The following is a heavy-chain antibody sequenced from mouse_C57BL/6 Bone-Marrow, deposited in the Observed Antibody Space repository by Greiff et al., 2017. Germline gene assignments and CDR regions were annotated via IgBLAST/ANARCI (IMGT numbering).Heavy chain of an antibody. Sequence: EVMLVESGEGLVKPGGSLKLSCAASGFTFSSYAMSWVRQTPEKRLEWVAYISSGGDYIYYADTVKGRFTISRDNARNTLYLQMSSLKSEDTAMYYCTRVGITTVVAPYYYAMDYWGQGTSVTVSS. D-gene: IGHD1-1*01. V-gene: IGHV5-9-1*02. CDR1: GFTFSSYA. J-gene: IGHJ4*01. CDR3: TRVGITTVVAPYYYAMDY. CDR2: ISSGGDYI.